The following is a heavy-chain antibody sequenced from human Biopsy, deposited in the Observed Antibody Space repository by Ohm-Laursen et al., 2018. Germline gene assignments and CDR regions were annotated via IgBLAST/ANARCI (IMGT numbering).Heavy chain of an antibody. Sequence: GASVKVSYKASGYTFTSYDINWVRQATGQGLEWMGWMNPNSGNTGYAQKFQGRVTMTRNTSISTAYMELSSLRSEDTAVYYCARVPSTTRSRDYWGQGTLVTVSS. CDR2: MNPNSGNT. V-gene: IGHV1-8*01. CDR1: GYTFTSYD. D-gene: IGHD2-2*01. J-gene: IGHJ4*02. CDR3: ARVPSTTRSRDY.